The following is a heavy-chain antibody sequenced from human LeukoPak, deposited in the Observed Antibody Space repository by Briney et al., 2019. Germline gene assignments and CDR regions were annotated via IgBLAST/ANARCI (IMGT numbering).Heavy chain of an antibody. CDR2: INPNSGGT. CDR1: GYTFTGYY. V-gene: IGHV1-2*02. CDR3: ARDSPKTGTRDYFDY. J-gene: IGHJ4*02. Sequence: ASVKVSCKASGYTFTGYYMHWVRRAPGQGLEWMGWINPNSGGTNYAQKFQGRVTMTRDTSISTAYMELSRLRSDDTAVYYCARDSPKTGTRDYFDYWGQGTLVTVSS. D-gene: IGHD1-1*01.